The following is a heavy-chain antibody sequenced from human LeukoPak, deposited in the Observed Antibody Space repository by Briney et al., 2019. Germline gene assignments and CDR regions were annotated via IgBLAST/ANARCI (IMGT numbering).Heavy chain of an antibody. Sequence: SETLSLTCTVSGGSISSYYWSWIRQPPGKGLEWIGYIYYSGSTNYNPSLKSRVTIPVDTSKNQISLKLTSVTAADTAVYYCARGGATYYDILAGFFDYWGQGTLVSVSS. D-gene: IGHD3-9*01. CDR2: IYYSGST. CDR3: ARGGATYYDILAGFFDY. CDR1: GGSISSYY. V-gene: IGHV4-59*01. J-gene: IGHJ4*02.